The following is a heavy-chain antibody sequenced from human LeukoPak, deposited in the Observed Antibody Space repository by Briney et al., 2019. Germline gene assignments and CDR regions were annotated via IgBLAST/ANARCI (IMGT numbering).Heavy chain of an antibody. CDR3: ARGYYYDSSGYYQGYFDY. CDR2: IKQDGSEK. V-gene: IGHV3-7*01. CDR1: GFTFSSYW. D-gene: IGHD3-22*01. Sequence: PGGSLRLSCAASGFTFSSYWMSWVRQAPGKGLEWVANIKQDGSEKYYVDSVKGRFTISRDNAKNSLYLQMSSLRAEDTAVYYCARGYYYDSSGYYQGYFDYWGQGTLVTVSS. J-gene: IGHJ4*02.